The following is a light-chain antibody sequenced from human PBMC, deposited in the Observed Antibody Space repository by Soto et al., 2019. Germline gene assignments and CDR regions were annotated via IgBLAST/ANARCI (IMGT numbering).Light chain of an antibody. CDR2: GNS. J-gene: IGLJ3*02. CDR1: SSNIGAGYD. V-gene: IGLV1-40*01. Sequence: QSVLTKPPSVSGAPGQRVTISCTGSSSNIGAGYDVHWYQQLPGTAPKLLIYGNSNRPSGVPDRFSGSKSGTSASLAITGLQAEDEAEYYCQSYDSSLSGFWVFGGGTKLTVL. CDR3: QSYDSSLSGFWV.